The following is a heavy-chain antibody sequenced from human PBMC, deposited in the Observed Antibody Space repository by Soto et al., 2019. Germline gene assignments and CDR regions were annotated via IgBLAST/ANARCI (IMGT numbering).Heavy chain of an antibody. CDR3: ARTPAGGSSPL. V-gene: IGHV1-18*01. D-gene: IGHD1-26*01. Sequence: QVQLVQSGAEMKKPGASVKVSCKASGYTFPSYGISWVRQATGQGLEWMGWTSAYNGNTHFAQKFQGRVTMTTDTSTTTAYMELRSLRSDDTAVYYCARTPAGGSSPLWGPGTLVTVSS. J-gene: IGHJ4*02. CDR1: GYTFPSYG. CDR2: TSAYNGNT.